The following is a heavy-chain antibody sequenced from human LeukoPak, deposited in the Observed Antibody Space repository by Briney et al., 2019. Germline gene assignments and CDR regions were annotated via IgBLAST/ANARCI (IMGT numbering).Heavy chain of an antibody. CDR2: ISGGGGST. Sequence: GGSLRLSCAASGFTFSSYAMTWVRQAPGKGLEWVSAISGGGGSTDYADSVKGRFTISRDNSKNTLYLQMNSLRAEDTAVYYCAGPRFGELLYDYWGQGTLVTVSP. CDR1: GFTFSSYA. CDR3: AGPRFGELLYDY. V-gene: IGHV3-23*01. J-gene: IGHJ4*02. D-gene: IGHD3-10*01.